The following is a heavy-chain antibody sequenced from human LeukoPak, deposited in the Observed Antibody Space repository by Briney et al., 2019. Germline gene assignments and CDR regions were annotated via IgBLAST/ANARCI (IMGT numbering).Heavy chain of an antibody. J-gene: IGHJ4*02. D-gene: IGHD5-12*01. Sequence: GGSLRLSCAASGFTFSSYSMNWVRQAPGKGLEWVSSISSSSSYIYYADSVKGRFTISRDNAKNSLYLQMNSLRAEDTAVYYCARDKGGYDLGLHDYWGQGTLVTVSS. V-gene: IGHV3-21*01. CDR1: GFTFSSYS. CDR3: ARDKGGYDLGLHDY. CDR2: ISSSSSYI.